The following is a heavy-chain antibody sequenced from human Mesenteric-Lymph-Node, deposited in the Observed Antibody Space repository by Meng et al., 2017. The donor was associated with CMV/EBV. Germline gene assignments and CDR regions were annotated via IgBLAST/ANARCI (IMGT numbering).Heavy chain of an antibody. J-gene: IGHJ4*02. V-gene: IGHV1-2*02. Sequence: KASGYTFIAYYIHWVRQDPGQGPEWMGSINPINGGTSYPQNFQGRVTMTRDTSISTAYMELSRVRSDDTAVYYCARDDYYASGTYGDWGQGTLVTVSS. CDR2: INPINGGT. CDR3: ARDDYYASGTYGD. CDR1: GYTFIAYY. D-gene: IGHD3-10*01.